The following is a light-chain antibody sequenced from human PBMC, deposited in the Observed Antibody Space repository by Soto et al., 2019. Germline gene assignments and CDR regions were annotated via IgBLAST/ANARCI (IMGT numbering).Light chain of an antibody. CDR3: TSYTTSNTLV. J-gene: IGLJ1*01. CDR1: SSDIGGYNY. V-gene: IGLV2-14*01. CDR2: DVT. Sequence: QFALTQPASVSGSPGQSIATSCTGTSSDIGGYNYVSWYQQHPGKAPKLMIHDVTTRPSGVSNRFSGSKSGDTASLTISGLQAEDEADYYCTSYTTSNTLVFGAGTKVTVL.